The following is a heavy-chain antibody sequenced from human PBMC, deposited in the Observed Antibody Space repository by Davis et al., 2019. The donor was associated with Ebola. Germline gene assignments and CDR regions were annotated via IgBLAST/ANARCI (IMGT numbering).Heavy chain of an antibody. V-gene: IGHV4-59*01. CDR1: GASFSGYY. J-gene: IGHJ3*02. D-gene: IGHD3-22*01. CDR3: ASPNSSGYLAFDI. CDR2: IYYSGST. Sequence: SETLSLTCAVYGASFSGYYWTWIRQPPGKGLEWIGYIYYSGSTNYNPSLKSRVTISVDTSKNQFSLKLSSVTAADTAVFYCASPNSSGYLAFDIWGQGTMVTVSS.